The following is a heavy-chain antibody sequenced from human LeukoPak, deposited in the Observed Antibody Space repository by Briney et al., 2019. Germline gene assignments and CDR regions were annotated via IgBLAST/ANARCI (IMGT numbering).Heavy chain of an antibody. J-gene: IGHJ4*02. Sequence: GGSLRLSCAASGFTFSDYYMSWIRQAPGKGLEWVSYISSSGSTIYYADSVKGRFTISRDNAKNSLYLQMNSLRAEDTAVYYSARDEITMIADYWGQGTLVTVSS. V-gene: IGHV3-11*04. CDR1: GFTFSDYY. CDR3: ARDEITMIADY. D-gene: IGHD3-22*01. CDR2: ISSSGSTI.